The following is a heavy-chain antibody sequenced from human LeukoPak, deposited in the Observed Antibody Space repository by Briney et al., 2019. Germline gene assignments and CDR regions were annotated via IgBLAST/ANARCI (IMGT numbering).Heavy chain of an antibody. D-gene: IGHD3-22*01. CDR1: GGTFSSYA. CDR3: ARGHYDSSGQIDY. J-gene: IGHJ4*02. Sequence: SVKVSCKASGGTFSSYAISWVRQAPGQGLEWMGGIIPIFGTANYAQKFQGRVTITADESTSTAYMELSSLRSEDTAVYYCARGHYDSSGQIDYWGQGTLVTVSS. CDR2: IIPIFGTA. V-gene: IGHV1-69*13.